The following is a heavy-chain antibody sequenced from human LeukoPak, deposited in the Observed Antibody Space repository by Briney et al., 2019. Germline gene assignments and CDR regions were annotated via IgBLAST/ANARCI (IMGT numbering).Heavy chain of an antibody. D-gene: IGHD3-3*02. CDR3: ARAFSVDV. J-gene: IGHJ3*01. CDR1: GYRFTGYY. V-gene: IGHV1-2*02. Sequence: GASVKVSCKASGYRFTGYYIHWVRQAPGQGLEWMGWINPSSDGTNYAQKFQGRVTMTRDTSISTAYMELSRLRSDDTAVYYCARAFSVDVWGQGTMVTVSS. CDR2: INPSSDGT.